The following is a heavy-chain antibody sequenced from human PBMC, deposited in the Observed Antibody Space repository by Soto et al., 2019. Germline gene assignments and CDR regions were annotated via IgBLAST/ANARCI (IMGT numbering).Heavy chain of an antibody. V-gene: IGHV1-69*12. CDR1: GGTFSSYA. J-gene: IGHJ4*02. Sequence: QVQLVQSGAEVKKPGSSVKVSCKASGGTFSSYAISWVRQAPGQGLEWMGGIIPIFGTANYAQKFQGRVTITADESTSTAYMELSSLRSEDTAVYYCASPTFWGYDSSGYYYLKNWGQGTLVTVSS. CDR2: IIPIFGTA. D-gene: IGHD3-22*01. CDR3: ASPTFWGYDSSGYYYLKN.